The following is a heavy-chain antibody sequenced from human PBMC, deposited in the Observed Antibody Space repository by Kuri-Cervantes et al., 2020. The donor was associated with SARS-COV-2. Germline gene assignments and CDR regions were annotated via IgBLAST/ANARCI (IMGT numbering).Heavy chain of an antibody. Sequence: ASVKVSCKASGYTFTSYGISWVQQAHGQGLEWMGWISAYNGNTNYAQKLKGRVNMTTDTSTSTAYMELKGLGSDDTAVYYCVGGITDCGDYGDYYGMDVWGQGTTVTVSS. J-gene: IGHJ6*02. D-gene: IGHD4-17*01. CDR3: VGGITDCGDYGDYYGMDV. CDR1: GYTFTSYG. CDR2: ISAYNGNT. V-gene: IGHV1-18*01.